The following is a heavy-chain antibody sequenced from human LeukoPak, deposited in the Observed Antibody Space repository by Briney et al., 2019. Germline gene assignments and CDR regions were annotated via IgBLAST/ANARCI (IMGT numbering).Heavy chain of an antibody. CDR3: ARDYYGSGRPSYFQH. CDR1: GYTFTDYG. D-gene: IGHD3-10*01. CDR2: MNTGNGDA. V-gene: IGHV1-3*04. Sequence: ASVKVSCKTSGYTFTDYGMHWVRQAPGQRLEWMAWMNTGNGDAKYSQKFQGRVIITRDTSASTAYMELRSLRSDDTAVYYCARDYYGSGRPSYFQHWGQGTLVTVSS. J-gene: IGHJ1*01.